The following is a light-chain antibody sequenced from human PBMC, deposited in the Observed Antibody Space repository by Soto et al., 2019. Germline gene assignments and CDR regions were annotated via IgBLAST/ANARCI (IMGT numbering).Light chain of an antibody. CDR3: QQFSSYPLP. J-gene: IGKJ4*02. CDR1: QSVSSS. Sequence: EKGLTQAPATLSVSTGERATLSCKASQSVSSSLAWYQQKPGRSPRLLIYDASSRATGIPDRFSGGGSGTDFSLGISRLEPEDFAVYFCQQFSSYPLPFGGGTKVDIK. CDR2: DAS. V-gene: IGKV3-20*01.